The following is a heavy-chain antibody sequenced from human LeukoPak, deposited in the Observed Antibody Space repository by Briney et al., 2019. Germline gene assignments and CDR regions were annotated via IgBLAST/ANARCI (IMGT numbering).Heavy chain of an antibody. Sequence: ASVKVSCKASGYTFTGYYMHWVRQAPGQGLEWMGWINPNSGGTNYAQKFQGRVTMTRDTSISTAYMELSRLRSDDTAVYYCARRETQAYYYYMDVWGKGTTVTVSS. J-gene: IGHJ6*03. CDR1: GYTFTGYY. CDR2: INPNSGGT. V-gene: IGHV1-2*02. CDR3: ARRETQAYYYYMDV.